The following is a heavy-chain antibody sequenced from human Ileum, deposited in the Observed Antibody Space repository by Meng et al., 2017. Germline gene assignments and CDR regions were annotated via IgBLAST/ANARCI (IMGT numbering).Heavy chain of an antibody. J-gene: IGHJ4*02. CDR2: IYYDGSRQ. CDR1: GFGFRIHG. CDR3: ARSRDGYQNGYS. D-gene: IGHD5-24*01. V-gene: IGHV3-33*01. Sequence: GESLKISCAASGFGFRIHGMHWVRQAPGKGLEWGALIYYDGSRQYYADSVKGRFTISRDNSKDTLYLQMNSLRVEDTALYYCARSRDGYQNGYSWGQGTLVTVSS.